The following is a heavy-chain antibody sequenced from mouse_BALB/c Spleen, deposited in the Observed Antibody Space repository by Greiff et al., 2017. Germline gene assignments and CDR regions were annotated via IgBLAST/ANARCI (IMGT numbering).Heavy chain of an antibody. CDR1: GYTFTSYW. CDR3: ARSGYRYAYAMDY. CDR2: INPSTGYT. J-gene: IGHJ4*01. Sequence: VQLQQSGAELAKPGASVKMSCKASGYTFTSYWMHWVKQRPGQGLEWIGYINPSTGYTEYNQKFKDKATLTADKSSSTAYMQLSSLTSEDSAVYYCARSGYRYAYAMDYWGQGTSVTVSS. D-gene: IGHD2-14*01. V-gene: IGHV1-7*01.